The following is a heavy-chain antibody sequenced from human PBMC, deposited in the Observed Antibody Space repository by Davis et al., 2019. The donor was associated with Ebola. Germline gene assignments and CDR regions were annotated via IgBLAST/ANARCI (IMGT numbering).Heavy chain of an antibody. V-gene: IGHV3-23*01. CDR3: AKGYGVAVAGLFDF. CDR2: ISDSGDHT. D-gene: IGHD6-19*01. J-gene: IGHJ4*02. CDR1: GFTFNIYA. Sequence: PGGSLRLSCAASGFTFNIYAMSWVRQAPGKGLEWVLGISDSGDHTYDVDSVKGRFTISRDNSKKTLYLQMTSLRAEDTAIYYCAKGYGVAVAGLFDFWGQGTLVTVSS.